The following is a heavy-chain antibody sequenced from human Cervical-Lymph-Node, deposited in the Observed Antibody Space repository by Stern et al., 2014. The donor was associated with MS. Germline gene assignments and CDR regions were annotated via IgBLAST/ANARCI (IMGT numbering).Heavy chain of an antibody. J-gene: IGHJ4*02. D-gene: IGHD1-14*01. CDR2: IVVGSGNT. V-gene: IGHV1-58*01. Sequence: QLVQSGPEVKKPGTSVKVSCKASGFTFISSGGQWVRQARGQRLEWIGWIVVGSGNTNYAQKFQERVTITWDMSTSTAYMELSSLRSDDTAMYYCAAGTITMGATGYWGQGTLVTVSS. CDR1: GFTFISSG. CDR3: AAGTITMGATGY.